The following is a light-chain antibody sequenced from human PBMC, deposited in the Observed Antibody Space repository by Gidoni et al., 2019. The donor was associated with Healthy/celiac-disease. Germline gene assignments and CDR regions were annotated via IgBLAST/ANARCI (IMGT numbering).Light chain of an antibody. CDR2: GAS. V-gene: IGKV3-20*01. J-gene: IGKJ5*01. CDR3: QQYGSSPPVT. Sequence: EIVLTQSPGTLSLSPGERANLSCRASQSFSSSYLAWYLQKPGQAPRLLIYGASSRATGIPDRFSGSGSGTDFTLTISRLEPEDFAVYYCQQYGSSPPVTFGQGTRLEIK. CDR1: QSFSSSY.